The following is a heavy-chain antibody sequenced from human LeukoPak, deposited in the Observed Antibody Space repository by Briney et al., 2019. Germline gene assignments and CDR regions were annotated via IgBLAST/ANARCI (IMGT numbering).Heavy chain of an antibody. CDR1: GGSISTNY. CDR3: ARGSFEGRGYYLFDY. D-gene: IGHD3-22*01. CDR2: IYNGGNT. Sequence: SETLSLTCTVSGGSISTNYWSWIRQPAGKGLEWIGRIYNGGNTNYSPSLESRVTMSADTSKNQFSLKLSSVTAADTAVYYCARGSFEGRGYYLFDYWGQGTLVTVSS. J-gene: IGHJ4*02. V-gene: IGHV4-4*07.